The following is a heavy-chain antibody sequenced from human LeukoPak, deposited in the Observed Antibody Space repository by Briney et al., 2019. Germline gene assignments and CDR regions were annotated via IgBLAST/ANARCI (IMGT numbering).Heavy chain of an antibody. CDR1: GFSFPYG. CDR2: ITNSGENT. Sequence: RPGGSLRLSCEASGFSFPYGMSWVRQAPGKGLEWVSGITNSGENTYYADSVKGRFTISRDNSKNTLYLQMNSLRAEDTAVYYCARILDSAWGELGYWGQGTLVTVSS. J-gene: IGHJ4*02. D-gene: IGHD6-19*01. CDR3: ARILDSAWGELGY. V-gene: IGHV3-23*01.